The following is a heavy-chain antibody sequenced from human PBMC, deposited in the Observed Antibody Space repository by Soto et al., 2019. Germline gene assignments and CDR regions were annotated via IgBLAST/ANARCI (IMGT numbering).Heavy chain of an antibody. Sequence: PGGSLRLSCVASGFTVSVNYMTWFRQAPGKGLEWVSIIKSINGGGGTYYADSVKGRFTNSRDNSKDTLYLEMNSFRAEDTAEYYCARDRDTLALDFWGQGALVTVSS. CDR3: ARDRDTLALDF. J-gene: IGHJ4*02. CDR1: GFTVSVNY. D-gene: IGHD5-12*01. V-gene: IGHV3-66*01. CDR2: IKSINGGGGT.